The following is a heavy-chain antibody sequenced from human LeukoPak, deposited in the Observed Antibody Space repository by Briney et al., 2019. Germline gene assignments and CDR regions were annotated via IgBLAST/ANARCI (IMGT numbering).Heavy chain of an antibody. Sequence: GGSLRLSCAASGFSFNNYGMHWVRQAPGKGLEWVALIIYDGYYKYYADSVKGRFTISRDDSKNTLHLQVNSLRAEDTAVYYCAKDLITMVRGSAMDVWGQGTTVTVSS. CDR1: GFSFNNYG. J-gene: IGHJ6*02. CDR3: AKDLITMVRGSAMDV. CDR2: IIYDGYYK. D-gene: IGHD3-10*01. V-gene: IGHV3-30*18.